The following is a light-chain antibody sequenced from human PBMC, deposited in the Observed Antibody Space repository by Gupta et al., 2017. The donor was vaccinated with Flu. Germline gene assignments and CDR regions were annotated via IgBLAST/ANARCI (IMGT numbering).Light chain of an antibody. Sequence: VTLRKPASISCRSSQSLVYSDGNIYLHWFQQRPGQSPRRLIYPVFHRESGVPDRFSGSGSGTDFTLKSSRGEAEDVGVYYCMQGSRWPWAFGQGTKVEIK. CDR1: QSLVYSDGNIY. V-gene: IGKV2-30*01. J-gene: IGKJ1*01. CDR3: MQGSRWPWA. CDR2: PVF.